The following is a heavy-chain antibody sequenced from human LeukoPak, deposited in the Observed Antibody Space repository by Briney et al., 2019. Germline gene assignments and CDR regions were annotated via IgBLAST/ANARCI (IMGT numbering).Heavy chain of an antibody. CDR2: IYYSGST. J-gene: IGHJ4*02. D-gene: IGHD3-9*01. V-gene: IGHV4-61*08. CDR1: GGSISCGDYY. CDR3: ARRPRNDILTGTPFDY. Sequence: SETLSLTCTVSGGSISCGDYYWSWIRQPPGKGLEWIGYIYYSGSTDSNPSLKSRVTISVDTSKNQFSLKLRSVTAADTAVYYCARRPRNDILTGTPFDYWGQGILVTVSS.